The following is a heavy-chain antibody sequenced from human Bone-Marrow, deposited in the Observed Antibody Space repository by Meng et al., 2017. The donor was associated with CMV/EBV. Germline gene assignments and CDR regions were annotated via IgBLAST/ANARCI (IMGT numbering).Heavy chain of an antibody. CDR3: ARVMSRGVTLGGSDY. V-gene: IGHV3-30-3*01. D-gene: IGHD4-23*01. Sequence: GESLKISCAASGFTFSSYAMHWVRQAPGKGLEWVAVISYDGSNKYYADSVKGRFTISRDNSKNTLYLQRNSLRAEDTAVYYCARVMSRGVTLGGSDYWGQGTLVTVSS. CDR2: ISYDGSNK. CDR1: GFTFSSYA. J-gene: IGHJ4*02.